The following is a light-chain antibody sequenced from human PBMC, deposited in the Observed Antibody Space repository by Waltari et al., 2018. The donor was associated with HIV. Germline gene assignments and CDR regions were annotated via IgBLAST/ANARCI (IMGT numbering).Light chain of an antibody. J-gene: IGKJ1*01. CDR1: QSVFYSSNNKNY. Sequence: DIVMTQSPDSLAVSLGERATINCQSSQSVFYSSNNKNYLAWYQQKPGQPPKLLIYWASTRESGVPDRFSGSGSQTDFTLTISSLQAEDVAVYYCQQYYSTLRTFGQGTKVEIK. CDR3: QQYYSTLRT. CDR2: WAS. V-gene: IGKV4-1*01.